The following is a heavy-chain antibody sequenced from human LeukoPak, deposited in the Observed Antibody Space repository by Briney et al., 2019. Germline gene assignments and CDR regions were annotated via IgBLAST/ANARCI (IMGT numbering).Heavy chain of an antibody. D-gene: IGHD2-2*01. CDR1: GGSISSHY. CDR3: AGTIYYYYGMDV. Sequence: SETLSLTCTVSGGSISSHYWSWIRQPPGKGLEWIGYIYYSGSTNYNPSLKSRVTISVDTSKNQFSLKLSSVTAADTAVYYCAGTIYYYYGMDVWGQGTTVTVSS. V-gene: IGHV4-59*11. J-gene: IGHJ6*02. CDR2: IYYSGST.